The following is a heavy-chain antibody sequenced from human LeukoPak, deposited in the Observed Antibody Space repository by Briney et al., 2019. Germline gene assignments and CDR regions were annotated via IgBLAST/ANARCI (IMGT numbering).Heavy chain of an antibody. D-gene: IGHD6-6*01. CDR1: GFTFSGSA. CDR2: IRNKANSYAT. V-gene: IGHV3-73*01. Sequence: GGSLRHSCAASGFTFSGSAMHWVRQASGKGLEWVGRIRNKANSYATAYTASVKGRFTISRDDSKNTAYLQMNSLKTEDTAVYYCTRYSSSDNWFDPWGQGTLVTVSS. CDR3: TRYSSSDNWFDP. J-gene: IGHJ5*02.